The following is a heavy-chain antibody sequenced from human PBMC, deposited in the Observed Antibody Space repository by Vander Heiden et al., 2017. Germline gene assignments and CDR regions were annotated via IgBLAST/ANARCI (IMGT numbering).Heavy chain of an antibody. CDR2: IYYSGST. J-gene: IGHJ6*02. D-gene: IGHD3-10*01. CDR1: GGSISSGGYY. CDR3: ARGAWDSGSYYYYYYGMDV. Sequence: QVQLQESGPGLVKPSQTLSLTCTVSGGSISSGGYYWSWIRQHPGKGLEWIGYIYYSGSTYYNPSLKSRVTISVDTSKNQFSLKLSSVTAADTAVYYCARGAWDSGSYYYYYYGMDVWGQGTTVTVSS. V-gene: IGHV4-31*03.